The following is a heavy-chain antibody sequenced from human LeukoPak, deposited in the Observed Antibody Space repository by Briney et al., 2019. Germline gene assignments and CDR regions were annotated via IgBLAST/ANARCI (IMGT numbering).Heavy chain of an antibody. CDR2: INPNIGDA. Sequence: ASVKVSCKASGYTFTGFFMHWVRQAPGQGLEWMGWINPNIGDAYYAQKFQGRVTMTRDRSINTAYMELSRLTSDDTAVYYCARMDLDGGDSIGFDSWGQGTLVAVSS. V-gene: IGHV1-2*02. D-gene: IGHD2-21*02. CDR3: ARMDLDGGDSIGFDS. J-gene: IGHJ5*01. CDR1: GYTFTGFF.